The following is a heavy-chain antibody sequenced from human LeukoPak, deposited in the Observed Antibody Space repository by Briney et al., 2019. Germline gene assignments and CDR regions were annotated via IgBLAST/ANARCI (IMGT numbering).Heavy chain of an antibody. Sequence: GGSLRLSGAASGFTFSNHVMIWVRQAPGKGLEWVSGITASGDSTYYADSVEGRFTMSRDNSKNTLYLQMNSLRAEDTAVYYCAKDQDGYSGYDLDYWGQGTLVTVSS. CDR3: AKDQDGYSGYDLDY. V-gene: IGHV3-23*01. CDR2: ITASGDST. CDR1: GFTFSNHV. J-gene: IGHJ4*02. D-gene: IGHD5-12*01.